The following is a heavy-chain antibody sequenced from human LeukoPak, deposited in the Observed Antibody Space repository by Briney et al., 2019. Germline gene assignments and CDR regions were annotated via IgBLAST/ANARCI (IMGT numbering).Heavy chain of an antibody. Sequence: ASVKVSCKASGYTFTGYYMHWVRQAPGQGLEWMGWINPNSGGTNYAQKFQGRVTMTRDTSISTAYMEVSRLRSDDTAVYYCARTAYYDFWSGYYLEVVYYFDYWGQGTLVTVSS. V-gene: IGHV1-2*02. CDR3: ARTAYYDFWSGYYLEVVYYFDY. CDR2: INPNSGGT. D-gene: IGHD3-3*01. J-gene: IGHJ4*02. CDR1: GYTFTGYY.